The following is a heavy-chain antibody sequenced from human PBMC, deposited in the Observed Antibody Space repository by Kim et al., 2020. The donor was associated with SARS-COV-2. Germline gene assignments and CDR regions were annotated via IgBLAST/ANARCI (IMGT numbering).Heavy chain of an antibody. V-gene: IGHV4-59*13. D-gene: IGHD2-21*02. Sequence: SETLSLTCTVSGGSISSYYCSWIRQPPGKGLEWIGYIYYSGSTNYNPSLKSRVTITVDTSKNQFSLKLSSVTAADTAVYYFARGGRVVTATTWGQGILVTVTS. CDR2: IYYSGST. CDR3: ARGGRVVTATT. J-gene: IGHJ5*02. CDR1: GGSISSYY.